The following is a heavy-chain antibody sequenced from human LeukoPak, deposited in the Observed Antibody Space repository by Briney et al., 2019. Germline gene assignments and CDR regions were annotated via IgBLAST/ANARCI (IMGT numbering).Heavy chain of an antibody. J-gene: IGHJ3*02. CDR1: GFTVSSNY. V-gene: IGHV3-66*02. Sequence: GGSLRLSCAASGFTVSSNYMSWVRQAPGKGLEWVSVIYSGGSTYYADSVKGRFTISRDNSKNTLYLQMNSLRAEDTAVYYCARGSIAARLQAFDIWGQGTMVTVSS. D-gene: IGHD6-6*01. CDR2: IYSGGST. CDR3: ARGSIAARLQAFDI.